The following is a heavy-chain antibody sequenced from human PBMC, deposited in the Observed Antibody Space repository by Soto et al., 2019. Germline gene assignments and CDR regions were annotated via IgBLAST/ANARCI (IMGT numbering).Heavy chain of an antibody. D-gene: IGHD2-15*01. V-gene: IGHV1-46*01. Sequence: QVQVVQSGAEVKKPGASVKVSCKASGYTFTNSFIHWVRQAPGLGLEWMGTINPSGGSTTYEQKFLGRVTMTRDTSPSPAYMELSGLRFEDTAVYYCARGLGHCRGGTCSGWGQGTVVTVSS. CDR3: ARGLGHCRGGTCSG. CDR2: INPSGGST. J-gene: IGHJ4*02. CDR1: GYTFTNSF.